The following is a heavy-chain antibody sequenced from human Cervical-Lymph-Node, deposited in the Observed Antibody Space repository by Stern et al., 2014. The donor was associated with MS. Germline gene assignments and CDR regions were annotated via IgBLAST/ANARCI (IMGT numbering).Heavy chain of an antibody. J-gene: IGHJ4*02. CDR2: ISGSGGST. CDR3: ALQRNYGDYHSY. V-gene: IGHV3-23*01. Sequence: EVQLLESGGGLVQPGGSLRLSCAASGFTFSSYAMSWVRQAPGKGLEWVSAISGSGGSTYYADSVKGRFTISRDNSKNTLYLQMNSLRAEDTAVYYCALQRNYGDYHSYWGQGTLVTVSS. CDR1: GFTFSSYA. D-gene: IGHD4-17*01.